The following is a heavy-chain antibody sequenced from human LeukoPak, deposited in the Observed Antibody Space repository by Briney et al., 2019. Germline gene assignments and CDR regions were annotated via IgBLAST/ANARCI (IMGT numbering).Heavy chain of an antibody. CDR2: IYYSGST. Sequence: SETLSLTCTVSGGSISSSSYYWGWIRQPPGKGLEWIGSIYYSGSTYYNPSLKSRVTISVDTSKNQFSLKLCSVTAADTAVYYCARDRSGSYSTADAFDIWGQGTMVTVSS. CDR1: GGSISSSSYY. D-gene: IGHD1-26*01. J-gene: IGHJ3*02. CDR3: ARDRSGSYSTADAFDI. V-gene: IGHV4-39*07.